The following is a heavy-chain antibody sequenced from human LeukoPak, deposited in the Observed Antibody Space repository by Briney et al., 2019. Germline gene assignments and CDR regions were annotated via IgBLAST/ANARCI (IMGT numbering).Heavy chain of an antibody. V-gene: IGHV3-64*01. CDR3: ASFDGEDY. J-gene: IGHJ4*02. D-gene: IGHD3-10*01. Sequence: PGGSLRLSCAASGFTFSSYAMHWVRQAPGKGLEYVSAISSNGGSTYYANSVKGRFTISRDNSKNTLYLQMGSLRAEDMAVYYCASFDGEDYWGQGTLVTVSS. CDR1: GFTFSSYA. CDR2: ISSNGGST.